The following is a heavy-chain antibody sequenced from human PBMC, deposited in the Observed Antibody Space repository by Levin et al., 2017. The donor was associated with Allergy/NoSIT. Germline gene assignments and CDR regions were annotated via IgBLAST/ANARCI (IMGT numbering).Heavy chain of an antibody. CDR2: IYYSGST. CDR1: GGSISSGGYY. CDR3: ARAPLRYCSGGSCSDAFDI. Sequence: SETLSLTCTVSGGSISSGGYYWSWIRQHPGKGLEWIGYIYYSGSTYYNPSLKSRVTISVDTSKNQFSLKLSSVTAADTAVYYCARAPLRYCSGGSCSDAFDIWGQGTMVTVSS. V-gene: IGHV4-31*03. J-gene: IGHJ3*02. D-gene: IGHD2-15*01.